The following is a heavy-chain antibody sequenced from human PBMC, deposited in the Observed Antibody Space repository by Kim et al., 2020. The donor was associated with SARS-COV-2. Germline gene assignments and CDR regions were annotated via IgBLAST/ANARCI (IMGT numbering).Heavy chain of an antibody. D-gene: IGHD2-15*01. CDR3: ASVVAEIRDYYYMDV. Sequence: GGSLRLSCAASGFSVSVTYMSWVRQAPGRGLEWVSVLYTGGSSYYADSVKGRFIISRDDSENTLYLRMNSLSGEDTAVYFCASVVAEIRDYYYMDVWGKGTTVTVSS. V-gene: IGHV3-53*01. CDR2: LYTGGSS. CDR1: GFSVSVTY. J-gene: IGHJ6*03.